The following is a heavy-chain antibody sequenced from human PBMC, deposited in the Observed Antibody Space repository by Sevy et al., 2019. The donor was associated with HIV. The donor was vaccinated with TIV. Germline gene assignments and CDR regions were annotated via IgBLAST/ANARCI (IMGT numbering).Heavy chain of an antibody. D-gene: IGHD2-15*01. V-gene: IGHV1-69*13. CDR1: GGTFSRYA. CDR2: IIPIFGTA. CDR3: ASLAPLGYCSGGSCYDWDYFDY. J-gene: IGHJ4*02. Sequence: ASVKVSCKASGGTFSRYAISWVRQAPGQGLEWMGGIIPIFGTANYAQKFQGRVTITADESTSTAYMELSSLRSEDTAVYYCASLAPLGYCSGGSCYDWDYFDYWGQGTLVTVSS.